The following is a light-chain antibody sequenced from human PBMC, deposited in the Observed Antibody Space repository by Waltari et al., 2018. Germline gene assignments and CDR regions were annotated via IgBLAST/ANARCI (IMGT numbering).Light chain of an antibody. CDR1: KLEHKF. Sequence: SYELTQASSVSVSPGHTASIICSGDKLEHKFVSWYKQKPGQSPLLVIYQDHRRPSGIPERFSGSNSGNTATLTISGTQAMDEADYFCQTWDTVTAHVVFGGGTKLTVL. V-gene: IGLV3-1*01. CDR2: QDH. J-gene: IGLJ2*01. CDR3: QTWDTVTAHVV.